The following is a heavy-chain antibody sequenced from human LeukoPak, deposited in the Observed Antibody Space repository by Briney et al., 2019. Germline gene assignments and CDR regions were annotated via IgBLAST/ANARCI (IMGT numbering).Heavy chain of an antibody. CDR3: ATDYGGKTRTNDYYYYYMDV. Sequence: ASVKVSCKASGGTFSSYAISWVRQAPGQGLEWMGGIIPIFGTANYAQKFQGRVTMTEDTSTDTAYMELSSLRSEDTAVYYCATDYGGKTRTNDYYYYYMDVWGKGTTVTVSS. CDR2: IIPIFGTA. J-gene: IGHJ6*03. V-gene: IGHV1-69*06. CDR1: GGTFSSYA. D-gene: IGHD4-23*01.